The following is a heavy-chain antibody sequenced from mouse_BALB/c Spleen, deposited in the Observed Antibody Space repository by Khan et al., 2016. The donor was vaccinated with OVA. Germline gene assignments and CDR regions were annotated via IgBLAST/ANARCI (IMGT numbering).Heavy chain of an antibody. D-gene: IGHD1-1*01. Sequence: EVKLEVSGPGLVKPSQSLSLTCTVTGYSITSDYAWNWIRQFPGNKLEWMGYISYSGRTSYNPSLKSRIPITRDTSKNQFFLQLKSVTTEDTATYYCARSVTITTVVATDFDYWGQGTTLTVSS. CDR3: ARSVTITTVVATDFDY. V-gene: IGHV3-2*02. CDR1: GYSITSDYA. J-gene: IGHJ2*01. CDR2: ISYSGRT.